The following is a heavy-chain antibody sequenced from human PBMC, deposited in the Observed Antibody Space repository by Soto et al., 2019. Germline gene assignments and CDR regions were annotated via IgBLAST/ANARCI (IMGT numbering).Heavy chain of an antibody. CDR2: IIPIFGTA. CDR3: ARERTRVSYYDGSGYWGTLVY. J-gene: IGHJ4*02. V-gene: IGHV1-69*12. CDR1: GGTFSSYA. D-gene: IGHD3-22*01. Sequence: QVQLVQSGAEVKKPGSSVKVSCKASGGTFSSYAISWVRQAPGQGLEWMGGIIPIFGTANYAQKFQGRVRSTADESTSTAYMELSSLRSEDTAVYYCARERTRVSYYDGSGYWGTLVYWGQGTLLTVSS.